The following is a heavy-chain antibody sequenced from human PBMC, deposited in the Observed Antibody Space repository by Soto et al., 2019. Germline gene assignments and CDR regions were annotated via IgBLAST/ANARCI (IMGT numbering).Heavy chain of an antibody. CDR2: IIPIFGTA. J-gene: IGHJ4*02. D-gene: IGHD5-12*01. Sequence: SVKVSCKASGGTFSSYAISWVRQAPGQGLEWMGGIIPIFGTANYAQKFQGRVTITADESTSTAYMELSSLRSEDTAVYYCATVEMATLTAGYWGQGTLVTVSS. CDR3: ATVEMATLTAGY. V-gene: IGHV1-69*13. CDR1: GGTFSSYA.